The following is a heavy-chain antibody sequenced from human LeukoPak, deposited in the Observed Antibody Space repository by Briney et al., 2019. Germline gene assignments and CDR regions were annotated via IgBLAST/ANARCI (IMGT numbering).Heavy chain of an antibody. Sequence: SGPTLVKPTQTLTLTCTFSGFSLSTSGVSVGWIRQPPGKALEWLARIDWDDDKYYSTSLKTRLTISKDTSKNQVVLTMTNMDPVDTATYYCARIRSDYDFWSKPYYYMDVWGKGTTVTVSS. CDR2: IDWDDDK. D-gene: IGHD3-3*01. V-gene: IGHV2-70*11. CDR3: ARIRSDYDFWSKPYYYMDV. CDR1: GFSLSTSGVS. J-gene: IGHJ6*03.